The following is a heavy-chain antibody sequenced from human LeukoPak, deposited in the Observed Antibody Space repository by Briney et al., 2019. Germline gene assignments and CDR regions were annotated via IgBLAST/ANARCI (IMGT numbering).Heavy chain of an antibody. CDR2: IWSDGSNK. CDR3: AKERAGYTNPYYFDY. Sequence: GGSLRLSCAASGFTFSDYGIHWVRQAPGKGLEWVAVIWSDGSNKYYADSVKGRFTISRDNSKKTLYLQMNSLRAEDTAVYYCAKERAGYTNPYYFDYWGQGTLVTVSS. CDR1: GFTFSDYG. J-gene: IGHJ4*02. D-gene: IGHD3-16*02. V-gene: IGHV3-33*06.